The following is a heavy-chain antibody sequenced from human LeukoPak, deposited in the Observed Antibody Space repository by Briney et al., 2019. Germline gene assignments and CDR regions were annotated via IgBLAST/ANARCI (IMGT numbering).Heavy chain of an antibody. CDR1: GYSISSGYY. CDR3: ARLRGSTIFGVVILDYYMDV. Sequence: SETLSLTCDVSGYSISSGYYWGWIRQPPGKGLEWIGSVSHSGTTYYNPSLKSRVTISVDTSKNQLSLKLSSVTAADTAVYYCARLRGSTIFGVVILDYYMDVWGKGTTVTVSS. CDR2: VSHSGTT. V-gene: IGHV4-38-2*01. D-gene: IGHD3-3*01. J-gene: IGHJ6*03.